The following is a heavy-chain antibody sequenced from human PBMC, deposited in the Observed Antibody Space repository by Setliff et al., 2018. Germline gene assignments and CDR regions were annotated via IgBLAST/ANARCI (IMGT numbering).Heavy chain of an antibody. CDR3: ARVVPAAMYFDY. Sequence: SETLSLTCAVYGGSFSGYYWSWIRQPPGKGLEWIGEINHSGSTNYNPSLKSRVTISVDTSKNQFSLKLSSMTAADTAVYYCARVVPAAMYFDYWGQGTLVTVSS. D-gene: IGHD2-2*01. CDR2: INHSGST. V-gene: IGHV4-34*01. CDR1: GGSFSGYY. J-gene: IGHJ4*02.